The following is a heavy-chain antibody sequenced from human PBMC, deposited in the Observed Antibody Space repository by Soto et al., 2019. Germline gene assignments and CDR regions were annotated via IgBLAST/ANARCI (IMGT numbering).Heavy chain of an antibody. V-gene: IGHV3-23*01. CDR1: GFTFSNYA. CDR2: ISGSGGST. J-gene: IGHJ4*02. D-gene: IGHD1-1*01. Sequence: EVQLLESGGGLVQPGGSLRLSCAASGFTFSNYAMNWVRQAPGKGLEWVSVISGSGGSTYYSDSVKGRFTISRDNSKNTLYLQMNSLRAEDTAVYYCAKRATGTYFDYWGQGTLVTVSS. CDR3: AKRATGTYFDY.